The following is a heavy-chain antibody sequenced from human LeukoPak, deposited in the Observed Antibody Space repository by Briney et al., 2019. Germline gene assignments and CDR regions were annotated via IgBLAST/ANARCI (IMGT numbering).Heavy chain of an antibody. CDR2: IYYSGST. V-gene: IGHV4-31*03. CDR1: GGSISSGGYY. D-gene: IGHD3-10*01. J-gene: IGHJ4*02. Sequence: PSQTLSLTCTVSGGSISSGGYYWSWIRQHPGKGLEWIGYIYYSGSTYYNPSLKSRVTISVDTSKNQFSLKLSSVTAADTAVYYCARGVTMVRGAPDSYFDYWGQGTLVTVSS. CDR3: ARGVTMVRGAPDSYFDY.